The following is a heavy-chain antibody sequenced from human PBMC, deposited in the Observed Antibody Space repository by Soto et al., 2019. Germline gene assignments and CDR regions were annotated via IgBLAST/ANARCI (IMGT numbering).Heavy chain of an antibody. CDR1: GFTFSNAW. CDR3: TTSIAARPYYYYGMDV. J-gene: IGHJ6*02. D-gene: IGHD6-6*01. CDR2: IKSKTDGGTT. Sequence: GGTLRLSCAASGFTFSNAWMSWVRQAPGKGLEWVGRIKSKTDGGTTDYAAPVKGRFTISRDDSKNTLYLQMNSLKTEDTAVYYCTTSIAARPYYYYGMDVWGQGTTVTVSS. V-gene: IGHV3-15*01.